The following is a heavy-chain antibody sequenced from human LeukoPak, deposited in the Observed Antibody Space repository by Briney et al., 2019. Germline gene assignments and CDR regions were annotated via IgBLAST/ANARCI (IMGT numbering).Heavy chain of an antibody. J-gene: IGHJ3*02. D-gene: IGHD3-10*01. Sequence: PGGALRLSCLASGFTFISYAMHGVRQAPGKGREWVAVMSYDGSNRYYTDSVKGRFTISTDNSQITVYLQMHSVIGHRRAVYYCENGWVRGVIFDAFDIWGQGTMVTVSS. CDR1: GFTFISYA. V-gene: IGHV3-30*18. CDR3: ENGWVRGVIFDAFDI. CDR2: MSYDGSNR.